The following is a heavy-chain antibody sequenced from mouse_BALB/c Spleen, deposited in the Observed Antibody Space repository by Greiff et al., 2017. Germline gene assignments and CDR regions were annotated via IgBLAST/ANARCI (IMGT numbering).Heavy chain of an antibody. CDR2: ISSGGGST. J-gene: IGHJ1*01. V-gene: IGHV5-12-1*01. Sequence: DVQLVESGGGLVKPGGSLKLSCAASGFAFSSYDMSWVRQTPEKRLEWVAYISSGGGSTYYPDTVKGRFTISRDNAKNTLYLQMSSLKSEDTAMYYCARQLGYFDVWGAGTTVTVSS. D-gene: IGHD4-1*01. CDR1: GFAFSSYD. CDR3: ARQLGYFDV.